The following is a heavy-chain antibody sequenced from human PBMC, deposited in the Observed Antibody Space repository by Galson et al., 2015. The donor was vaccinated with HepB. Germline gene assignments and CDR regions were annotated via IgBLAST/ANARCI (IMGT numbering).Heavy chain of an antibody. CDR1: GFNFSSHS. D-gene: IGHD3-10*01. CDR2: ISSSRSYI. CDR3: AGQLLSIPSDI. V-gene: IGHV3-21*01. Sequence: SLRLSCAASGFNFSSHSMNWVRQAPGKGLEWVSSISSSRSYIYYADSVKGRFTISRDNAKNSLYLQMNSLRADDTAVYHCAGQLLSIPSDIWGQGTMVTVSS. J-gene: IGHJ3*02.